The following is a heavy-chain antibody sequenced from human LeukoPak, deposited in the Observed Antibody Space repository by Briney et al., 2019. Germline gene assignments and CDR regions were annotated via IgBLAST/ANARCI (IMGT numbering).Heavy chain of an antibody. CDR2: IYYSRST. CDR1: GGSISSYY. V-gene: IGHV4-59*01. Sequence: SETLSLTCTVSGGSISSYYWSWIRQPPGKGLEWIGYIYYSRSTNYNPSLKSRVTISVDTPKNQFSLKLSSVTAADTAVYYCARLNVLNNSVLHHFDRWGQATLVGLCS. CDR3: ARLNVLNNSVLHHFDR. J-gene: IGHJ4*02. D-gene: IGHD1/OR15-1a*01.